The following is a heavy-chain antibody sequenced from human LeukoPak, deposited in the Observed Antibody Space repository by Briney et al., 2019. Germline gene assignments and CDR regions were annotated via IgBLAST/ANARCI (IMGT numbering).Heavy chain of an antibody. V-gene: IGHV4-59*01. J-gene: IGHJ5*02. D-gene: IGHD4-17*01. CDR2: IYYSGST. Sequence: PSETLSLTCTVSGGSISSYYWSWIRQPPGKGLEWIGYIYYSGSTNYNPSLKSRVTISVDTSKNQFSLKLSSVTAADTAVYYCARLQDGDYRRLGVNWFDPWGQGTLVTVS. CDR1: GGSISSYY. CDR3: ARLQDGDYRRLGVNWFDP.